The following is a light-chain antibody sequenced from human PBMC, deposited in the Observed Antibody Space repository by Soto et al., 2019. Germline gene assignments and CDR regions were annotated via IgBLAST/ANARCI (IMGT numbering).Light chain of an antibody. J-gene: IGLJ1*01. CDR3: ISYASINTYV. V-gene: IGLV2-14*01. CDR2: DVT. Sequence: QSVLTQSASVSESPGQSITISCTGTSSDVGGYDYVSWYQQHPGKAPKLMIYDVTNRPSGVSNRFSGSKSGNTASLTISGLQAEDEADYYCISYASINTYVFGTGTKSPS. CDR1: SSDVGGYDY.